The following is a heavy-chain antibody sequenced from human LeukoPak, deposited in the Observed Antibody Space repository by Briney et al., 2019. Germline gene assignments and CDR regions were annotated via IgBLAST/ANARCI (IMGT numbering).Heavy chain of an antibody. V-gene: IGHV3-49*03. Sequence: GSLRLSCTTSGFNFGDYAMSWFRQAPEKGPEGVGFITNKAFGGTAEYAASVKGRFTISRDDSRSIAYLQMDSLRTEDTGVYYCTRDEYGVGSNFFDYWGQGTLVTVST. CDR3: TRDEYGVGSNFFDY. D-gene: IGHD4-17*01. CDR1: GFNFGDYA. CDR2: ITNKAFGGTA. J-gene: IGHJ4*02.